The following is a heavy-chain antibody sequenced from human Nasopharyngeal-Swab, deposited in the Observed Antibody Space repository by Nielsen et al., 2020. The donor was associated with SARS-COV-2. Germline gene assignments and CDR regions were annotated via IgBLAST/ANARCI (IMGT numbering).Heavy chain of an antibody. J-gene: IGHJ4*02. Sequence: SNTLSFPCNLFDASIRSSTYSWGWIRQATGKGLEWIGSIYYRGSTNYNPSLKSRVTISVDTAKNQFSLKLSSETAADTAVYYCARGGGTNDYDSSVYYSPFDYWGQGALFTVSS. CDR1: DASIRSSTYS. CDR2: IYYRGST. V-gene: IGHV4-39*07. CDR3: ARGGGTNDYDSSVYYSPFDY. D-gene: IGHD3-22*01.